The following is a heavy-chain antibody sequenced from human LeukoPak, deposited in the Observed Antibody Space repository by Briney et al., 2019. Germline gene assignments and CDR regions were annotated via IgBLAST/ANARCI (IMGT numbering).Heavy chain of an antibody. CDR3: ARRLTSSGNHYFDY. CDR2: ISSSSGTI. V-gene: IGHV3-48*01. CDR1: GFTFSTYN. D-gene: IGHD1-26*01. J-gene: IGHJ4*02. Sequence: PGGSLRLSCAASGFTFSTYNMNWVRQAPGKGLEWVSYISSSSGTIYYADSVQGRFTISRDNAKNSLYLQMNSLRAEDTAVYYCARRLTSSGNHYFDYWGQGTLVTVSS.